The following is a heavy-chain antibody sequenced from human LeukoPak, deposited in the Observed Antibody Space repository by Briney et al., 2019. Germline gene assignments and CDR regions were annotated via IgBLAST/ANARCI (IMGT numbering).Heavy chain of an antibody. CDR3: ARDGGGATYYYGSGSYYFNGMDV. CDR2: IWYDGSNK. CDR1: GFTFSSYG. D-gene: IGHD3-10*01. Sequence: GRSLRLSCAASGFTFSSYGMHWVRQAPGKGLGWVAVIWYDGSNKYYADSVKGRSTISRDNSKNTLYLQMNSLRAEDTAVYYCARDGGGATYYYGSGSYYFNGMDVWGKGTTVTVSS. J-gene: IGHJ6*04. V-gene: IGHV3-33*01.